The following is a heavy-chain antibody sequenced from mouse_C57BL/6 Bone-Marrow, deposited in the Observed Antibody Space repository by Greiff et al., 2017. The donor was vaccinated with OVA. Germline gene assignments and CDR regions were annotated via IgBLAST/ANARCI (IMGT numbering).Heavy chain of an antibody. J-gene: IGHJ3*01. CDR2: ISDGGSYT. CDR3: ARDEGAAQAWFAY. CDR1: GFTFSSYA. D-gene: IGHD3-2*02. V-gene: IGHV5-4*01. Sequence: EVKVEESGGGLVKPGGSLKLSCAASGFTFSSYAMSWVRQTPEKRLEWVATISDGGSYTYYPDNVKGRFTISRDNAKNNLYLQMSHLKSEDTAMYYCARDEGAAQAWFAYWGQGTLVTVSA.